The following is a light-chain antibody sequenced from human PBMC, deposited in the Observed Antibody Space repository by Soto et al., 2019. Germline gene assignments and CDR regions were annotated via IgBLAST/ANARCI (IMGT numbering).Light chain of an antibody. Sequence: DIQMTQSPSTLSASVGARVPITCRASQSISSWLAWYQQKPGKAPKLLIYDASSLESGVPSRFSGSGSGTEFTLTISSLQPDDFATYYCQQYNVYSWTFGQGTKVDIK. CDR3: QQYNVYSWT. CDR1: QSISSW. V-gene: IGKV1-5*01. J-gene: IGKJ1*01. CDR2: DAS.